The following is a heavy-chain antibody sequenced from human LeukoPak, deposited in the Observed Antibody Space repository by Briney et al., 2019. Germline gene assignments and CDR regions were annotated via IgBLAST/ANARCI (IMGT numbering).Heavy chain of an antibody. J-gene: IGHJ3*02. CDR1: GFTVSSNY. D-gene: IGHD3-10*01. CDR3: TRGLWFGTLGESFDI. V-gene: IGHV3-53*01. CDR2: IYSGGDT. Sequence: GGSLRLSCAASGFTVSSNYMSWVRQPPGKGPEWVSVIYSGGDTSYADSVKGRFTISRDSSKNTLYLQMNSLRAEDTAVYYCTRGLWFGTLGESFDIWGQGTMVTVSS.